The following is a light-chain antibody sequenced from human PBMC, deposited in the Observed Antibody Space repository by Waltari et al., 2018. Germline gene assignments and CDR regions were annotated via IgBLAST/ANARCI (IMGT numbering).Light chain of an antibody. V-gene: IGLV2-8*01. J-gene: IGLJ1*01. Sequence: QSVLTQPPSATGSPGQSVTISCTGTNSDVGAYNYVSWYQQHPGKVPKLLIYEVTKRPSGVPERCSGSKSGNTASLTVSGLQADDEADYYCSSYAHNNHFVFGTGTKVTVL. CDR2: EVT. CDR1: NSDVGAYNY. CDR3: SSYAHNNHFV.